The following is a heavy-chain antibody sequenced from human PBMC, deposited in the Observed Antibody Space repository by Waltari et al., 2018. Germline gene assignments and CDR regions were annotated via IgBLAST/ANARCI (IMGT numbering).Heavy chain of an antibody. D-gene: IGHD5-12*01. CDR1: GGSITSARHY. J-gene: IGHJ3*01. CDR2: ISYRGTT. Sequence: QLQLQESGPGLVKPSETVSLTCSVSGGSITSARHYWGWIRQPPGQGLEWIGTISYRGTTYNSPSLQSRVTISRDTSKNQLSLKLDSVTASDTAVYYCATYIGASVGTASFDVWGQGTMVTVSS. V-gene: IGHV4-39*01. CDR3: ATYIGASVGTASFDV.